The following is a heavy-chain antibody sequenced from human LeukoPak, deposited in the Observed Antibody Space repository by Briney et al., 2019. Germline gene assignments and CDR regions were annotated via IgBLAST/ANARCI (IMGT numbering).Heavy chain of an antibody. CDR3: ARLGTAMASYYFDY. CDR1: GYTFTGYY. CDR2: INPNSGGT. Sequence: ASVKVSCKASGYTFTGYYMHWVRPAPGQGLAWMGWINPNSGGTNYAQKFQGRVTMTRDTSISTAYMELSRLRSDDTAVYYCARLGTAMASYYFDYWGQGTLVTVSS. V-gene: IGHV1-2*02. D-gene: IGHD5-18*01. J-gene: IGHJ4*02.